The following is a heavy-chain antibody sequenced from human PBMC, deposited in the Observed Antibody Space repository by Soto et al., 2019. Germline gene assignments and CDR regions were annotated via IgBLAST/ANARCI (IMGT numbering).Heavy chain of an antibody. CDR1: GGSISSSSYY. CDR3: ASAYCGGDCFPKKYYFDY. J-gene: IGHJ4*02. CDR2: SYYSGST. V-gene: IGHV4-39*01. Sequence: SETLSLTCTVSGGSISSSSYYWGWIRQPPGKGLEWIVSSYYSGSTYYNPHLKGRVTISVDTSKNQFSLKLSSVTAADTAVYYCASAYCGGDCFPKKYYFDYWGQGTLVTVSS. D-gene: IGHD2-21*01.